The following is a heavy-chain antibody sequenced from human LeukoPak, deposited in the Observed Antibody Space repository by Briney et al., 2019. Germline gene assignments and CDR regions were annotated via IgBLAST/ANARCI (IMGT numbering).Heavy chain of an antibody. V-gene: IGHV5-10-1*01. CDR3: ARRGRDGYNLWYFDY. CDR1: RYSFANYW. Sequence: GESLKISCKGSRYSFANYWINWVRQMPGKGLEWLGKIDPSDSYTNYSPSFQGHVTISADKSISTAFLQWSSLQASDTAMYYCARRGRDGYNLWYFDYWGQGTLVTVSS. D-gene: IGHD5-24*01. J-gene: IGHJ4*02. CDR2: IDPSDSYT.